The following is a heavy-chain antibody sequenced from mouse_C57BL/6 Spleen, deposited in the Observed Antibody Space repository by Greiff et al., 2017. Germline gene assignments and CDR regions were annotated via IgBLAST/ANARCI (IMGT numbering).Heavy chain of an antibody. D-gene: IGHD1-1*01. V-gene: IGHV3-6*01. CDR3: ARDYYGVYFDV. J-gene: IGHJ1*03. CDR1: GYSITSGYY. CDR2: ISYDGSN. Sequence: EVKLQESGPGLVKPSQSLSLTCSVTGYSITSGYYWYWIRQCPGNNLEWMGYISYDGSNNYNPSLKNRISITRDTSKNQFFLKLNSLTTEDTATYDSARDYYGVYFDVWGTGTTVTVSS.